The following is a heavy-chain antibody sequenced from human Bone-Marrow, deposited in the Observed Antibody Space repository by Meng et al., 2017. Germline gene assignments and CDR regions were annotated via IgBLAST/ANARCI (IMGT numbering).Heavy chain of an antibody. CDR2: INHSGST. CDR1: GGSFSGFY. V-gene: IGHV4-34*01. J-gene: IGHJ4*02. CDR3: AREAYSTSLSSATGFDY. D-gene: IGHD6-13*01. Sequence: QVQLRQWGAGLLKPSETLSLTSPVYGGSFSGFYWNWFRQPPGKGLEWIAEINHSGSTNINPSLKSRVTILADTSKNQFSLKVRSVTAADTAVYYCAREAYSTSLSSATGFDYWGQGTLVTVSS.